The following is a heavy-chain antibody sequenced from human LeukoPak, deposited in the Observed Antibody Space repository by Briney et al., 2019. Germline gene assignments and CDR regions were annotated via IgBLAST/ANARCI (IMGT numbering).Heavy chain of an antibody. V-gene: IGHV1-46*01. CDR3: ARDQGSYNEYFQH. CDR2: INPSGGST. Sequence: ASVKVSCKASGYTFTSYYMHWVRQAPGQGLEWMGIINPSGGSTSYAQKFQGRVTMTRDTSTSTVYVELSSLRSEDTAVYYCARDQGSYNEYFQHWGQGTLVTVSS. D-gene: IGHD1-26*01. J-gene: IGHJ1*01. CDR1: GYTFTSYY.